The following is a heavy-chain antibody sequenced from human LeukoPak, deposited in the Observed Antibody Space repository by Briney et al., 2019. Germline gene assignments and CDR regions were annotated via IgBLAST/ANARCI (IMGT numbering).Heavy chain of an antibody. J-gene: IGHJ6*02. D-gene: IGHD3-10*01. Sequence: GSLRLSCAASGFTFSSYDMHWVHQATGKGLEWVSAIGTAGDTYYPGSVKGRFTISRENAKNSLYLQMNSLRAGDTAVYYCARGLLWFGELLLGMDVWGQGTTVTVSS. CDR1: GFTFSSYD. V-gene: IGHV3-13*01. CDR3: ARGLLWFGELLLGMDV. CDR2: IGTAGDT.